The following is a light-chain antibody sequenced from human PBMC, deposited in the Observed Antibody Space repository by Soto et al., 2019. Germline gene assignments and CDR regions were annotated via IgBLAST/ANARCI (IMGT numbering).Light chain of an antibody. V-gene: IGLV2-8*01. Sequence: QSALTQPPSASGSPGQSVTISCTGTSGDVGGYNSVSWYQHHPGKAPKLMIYEVTKRPSGVPDRFSGSKSGNTASLTVSGLQAADEADYYCNSYAGSNNLVFGGGTKLTVL. CDR3: NSYAGSNNLV. J-gene: IGLJ2*01. CDR2: EVT. CDR1: SGDVGGYNS.